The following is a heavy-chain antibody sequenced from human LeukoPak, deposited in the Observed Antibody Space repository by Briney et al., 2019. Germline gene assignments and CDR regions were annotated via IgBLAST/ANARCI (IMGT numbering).Heavy chain of an antibody. D-gene: IGHD3-9*01. CDR1: GGSISSSSYY. CDR3: XXXXDILTGYSSWFDP. J-gene: IGHJ5*02. Sequence: PSETLSLTCTVSGGSISSSSYYWGWIRQPPGKGLEWIGSIYYSGSTYYNPSLKSRVTISVDTSKNQFSLKLSSVTAADTAVYXXXXXXDILTGYSSWFDPWGQGTLVTVSS. V-gene: IGHV4-39*01. CDR2: IYYSGST.